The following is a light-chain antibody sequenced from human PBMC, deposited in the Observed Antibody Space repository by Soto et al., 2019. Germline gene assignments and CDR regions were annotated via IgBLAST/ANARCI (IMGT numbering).Light chain of an antibody. CDR1: QSVSHY. CDR3: QQRSNWPPT. CDR2: DAS. Sequence: IVLTQSPATLSLSPGERATLSCRASQSVSHYLAWYQQKPGQAPRFIMYDASKRAAGIPARFSGSGSWTDFTLTISSLEPEDFAVYYCQQRSNWPPTFGGGTKVEIK. V-gene: IGKV3-11*01. J-gene: IGKJ4*01.